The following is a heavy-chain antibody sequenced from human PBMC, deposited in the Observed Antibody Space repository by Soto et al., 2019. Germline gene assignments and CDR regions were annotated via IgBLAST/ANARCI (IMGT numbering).Heavy chain of an antibody. D-gene: IGHD4-4*01. CDR1: GGTFSSYA. CDR3: ATLTVTTAGWAQDYYYGMDV. Sequence: ASVKVSCKASGGTFSSYAISWVRQAPGQGLEWMGGIIPIFGTANYAQKFQGRVTITADESTSTAYMELSSLRSEDTAVYYCATLTVTTAGWAQDYYYGMDVWGQGTTVTVSS. V-gene: IGHV1-69*13. CDR2: IIPIFGTA. J-gene: IGHJ6*02.